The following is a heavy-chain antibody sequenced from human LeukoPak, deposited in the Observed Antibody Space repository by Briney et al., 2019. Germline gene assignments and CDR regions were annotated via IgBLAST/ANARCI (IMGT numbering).Heavy chain of an antibody. D-gene: IGHD1-26*01. J-gene: IGHJ4*02. CDR3: ARSMGDELLPYYFDY. CDR1: GGSISGYY. CDR2: IYYSGST. V-gene: IGHV4-59*01. Sequence: SETLSLTCTVSGGSISGYYWSWIRQPPGEGLEWVGYIYYSGSTNYNPSLKSRVTISVDTSKNQFSLKLSSVTAADTAVYYCARSMGDELLPYYFDYWGQGTLVTVSS.